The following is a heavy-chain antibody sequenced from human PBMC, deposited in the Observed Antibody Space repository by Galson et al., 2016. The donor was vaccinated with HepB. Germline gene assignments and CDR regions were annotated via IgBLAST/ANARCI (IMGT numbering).Heavy chain of an antibody. CDR2: IYPGDSDT. Sequence: QSGAEVKKPGESLKISCKASGTSFTHYWIGWVRQMPGKGLEWMGIIYPGDSDTTYSPSFQGLVTTSADKSISTAYLHWSSLKASDTAMYYCARRATIFGEVIEKGGVDVWGQGTTVTVSS. D-gene: IGHD3-3*01. CDR3: ARRATIFGEVIEKGGVDV. J-gene: IGHJ6*02. CDR1: GTSFTHYW. V-gene: IGHV5-51*01.